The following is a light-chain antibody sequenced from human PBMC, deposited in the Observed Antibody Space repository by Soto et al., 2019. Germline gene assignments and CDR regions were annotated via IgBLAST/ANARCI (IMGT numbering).Light chain of an antibody. Sequence: QCVQSHPASVSWSPGHAITISCTGTSSDIGAYNYVSWYQQHPGKAPKLLIYEVTNRPSGVSDRFSGSKSGNTGSLTISGLQAEEEANYYCNSYTTLSNRVFGTGTKVTVL. CDR3: NSYTTLSNRV. CDR2: EVT. V-gene: IGLV2-14*01. J-gene: IGLJ1*01. CDR1: SSDIGAYNY.